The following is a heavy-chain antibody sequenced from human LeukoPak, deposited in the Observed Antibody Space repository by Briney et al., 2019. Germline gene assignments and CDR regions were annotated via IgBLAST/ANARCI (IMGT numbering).Heavy chain of an antibody. CDR1: GGSINSSSYY. V-gene: IGHV4-39*07. Sequence: SETLSLTCTVSGGSINSSSYYWGWIRQPPGKGLEWIGSIYYSGSTYYNPSLKSRVTISVDTSKNQFSLKLSSVTAADTAVYYCARSNFAVATIYYYYYMDVWGKGTTVTISS. J-gene: IGHJ6*03. D-gene: IGHD5-12*01. CDR2: IYYSGST. CDR3: ARSNFAVATIYYYYYMDV.